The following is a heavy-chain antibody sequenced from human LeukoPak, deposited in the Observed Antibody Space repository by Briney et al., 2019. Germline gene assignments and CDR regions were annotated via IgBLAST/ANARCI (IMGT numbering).Heavy chain of an antibody. D-gene: IGHD6-6*01. CDR1: GYTFTNYY. CDR2: INPSDGST. CDR3: ARGWYSSSSGGY. Sequence: ASVKVSFKASGYTFTNYYMHWVRQAPGQGLEWMGRINPSDGSTTYAQKFQGRVTMTRDMSTSTVYMELSSLRSEDTAVYFCARGWYSSSSGGYWGQGTLVTVSS. J-gene: IGHJ4*02. V-gene: IGHV1-46*01.